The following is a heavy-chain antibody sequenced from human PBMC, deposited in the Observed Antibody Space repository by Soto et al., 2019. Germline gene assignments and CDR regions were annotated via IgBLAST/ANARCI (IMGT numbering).Heavy chain of an antibody. CDR1: GYSFTSYW. D-gene: IGHD6-13*01. J-gene: IGHJ5*02. CDR3: ARLPLAAAYSDANT. V-gene: IGHV5-10-1*01. Sequence: EVQLVPSGAEVKKPGESLRISCKGSGYSFTSYWISWVRQMPGKGLVWLGRIDPSDSYINYSPSFQGHVTISADKSIITAYLQWSSLKASDTAMYYCARLPLAAAYSDANTWGQGTLVTVSS. CDR2: IDPSDSYI.